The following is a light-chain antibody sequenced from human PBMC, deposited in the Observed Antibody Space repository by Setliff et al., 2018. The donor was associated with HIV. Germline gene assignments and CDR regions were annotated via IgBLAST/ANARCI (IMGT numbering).Light chain of an antibody. Sequence: QSALTQPASVSGSPGQSITISCTGTSSDIGRYNLVSWYQQYPGKAPKLMIYQATKRPSGVSNRFSGSKSGNTASLTISGLQTEDEADYYCSSYTITNTVIFGGGTKVTVL. CDR1: SSDIGRYNL. V-gene: IGLV2-14*02. CDR2: QAT. CDR3: SSYTITNTVI. J-gene: IGLJ2*01.